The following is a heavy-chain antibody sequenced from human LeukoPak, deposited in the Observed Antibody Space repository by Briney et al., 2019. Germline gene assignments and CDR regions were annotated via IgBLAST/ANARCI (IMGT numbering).Heavy chain of an antibody. Sequence: SETLSLTCAVSGGSISSGNWWTWVRQPPGKGLEWIGEVHLGGSTNYNPSLESRVTISVDKSENHISLKLTSVTAADTAVYYCAREGGPYRPLDYSGQGTLVTVSS. CDR3: AREGGPYRPLDY. J-gene: IGHJ4*02. CDR2: VHLGGST. CDR1: GGSISSGNW. V-gene: IGHV4-4*02.